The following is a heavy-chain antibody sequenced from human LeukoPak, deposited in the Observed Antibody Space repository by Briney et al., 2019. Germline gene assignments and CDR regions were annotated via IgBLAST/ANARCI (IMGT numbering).Heavy chain of an antibody. CDR2: IYYNGDT. D-gene: IGHD1-1*01. V-gene: IGHV4-39*07. J-gene: IGHJ6*03. CDR3: ARERLSYYYMDA. CDR1: GGSIGSSTYY. Sequence: PETLSLTCTVSGGSIGSSTYYWVWIRQPPGKGLEWIGSIYYNGDTYYSPSLQSRVSISVATSKNQFSLKLGSVTAADTAVYYCARERLSYYYMDAWGKGTTVTVSS.